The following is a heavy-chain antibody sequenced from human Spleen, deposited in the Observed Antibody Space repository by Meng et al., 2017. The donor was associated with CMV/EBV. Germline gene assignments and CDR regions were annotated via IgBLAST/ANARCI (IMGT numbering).Heavy chain of an antibody. J-gene: IGHJ4*02. D-gene: IGHD2-8*01. Sequence: GESLRLSCAASGFTFSSYAMHWVRQAPGKGLEWVAVISYDGSNKYYADSVKGRFTISRDNSKNTLYLQMNSLRAEDTAVYYCAKARYCTNGVCLSAPDYWGQGTLVTVSS. CDR1: GFTFSSYA. CDR3: AKARYCTNGVCLSAPDY. V-gene: IGHV3-30*04. CDR2: ISYDGSNK.